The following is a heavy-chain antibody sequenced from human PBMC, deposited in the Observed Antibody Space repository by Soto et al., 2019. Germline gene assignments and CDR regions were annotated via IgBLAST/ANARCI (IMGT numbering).Heavy chain of an antibody. CDR3: ARGVYYDSSGYYY. V-gene: IGHV4-59*01. Sequence: SETLSLTCTVSGGSISSYYWSWIRQPPGKGLEWIGYIYYSGSTNYNPSLKSRVTISVATSKNQFSLKLSSVTAADTAVYYCARGVYYDSSGYYYWGQGTRFTVSS. CDR1: GGSISSYY. D-gene: IGHD3-22*01. CDR2: IYYSGST. J-gene: IGHJ4*02.